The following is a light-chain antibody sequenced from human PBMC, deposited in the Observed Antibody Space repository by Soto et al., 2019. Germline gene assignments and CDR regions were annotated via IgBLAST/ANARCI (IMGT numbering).Light chain of an antibody. CDR1: QSVLTW. J-gene: IGKJ2*01. CDR3: KHYFSYSYA. V-gene: IGKV1-5*03. Sequence: DVQVTQSPATLSASVGDTVSITCRASQSVLTWLAWYQQKPGKAPNLLIYKASRLRDGVPSRFSGSGSGTDFTLTISSLQPDDFASYFCKHYFSYSYAFGQGTKLEI. CDR2: KAS.